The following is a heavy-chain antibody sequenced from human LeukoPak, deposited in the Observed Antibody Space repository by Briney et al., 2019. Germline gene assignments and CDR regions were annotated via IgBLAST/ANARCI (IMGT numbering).Heavy chain of an antibody. CDR1: GFTFSSYW. V-gene: IGHV3-74*01. J-gene: IGHJ4*02. CDR3: ARSMVRGVIDY. Sequence: PEGSLRLSCAASGFTFSSYWMHWVRQAPGKGLVWVSRINSDGSSTSYADSVKGRFTISRDNAKNTLYLQMNSLRAEDTAVYYCARSMVRGVIDYWGQGTLVTVSS. CDR2: INSDGSST. D-gene: IGHD3-10*01.